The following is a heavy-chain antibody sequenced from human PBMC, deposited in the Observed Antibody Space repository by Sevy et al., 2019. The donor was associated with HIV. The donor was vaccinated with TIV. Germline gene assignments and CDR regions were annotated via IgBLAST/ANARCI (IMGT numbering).Heavy chain of an antibody. CDR2: IIPIFGTA. D-gene: IGHD3-3*01. CDR3: ARALYYDFWSGTQPYNWFDP. V-gene: IGHV1-69*13. J-gene: IGHJ5*02. Sequence: ASVKVSCKASGGTFSSYAISWVRQAPGQGLEWMGGIIPIFGTANYAQKFQGRVTITADESTSTAYMELSSLRSEDTAVYYCARALYYDFWSGTQPYNWFDPWGQRTLVTVSS. CDR1: GGTFSSYA.